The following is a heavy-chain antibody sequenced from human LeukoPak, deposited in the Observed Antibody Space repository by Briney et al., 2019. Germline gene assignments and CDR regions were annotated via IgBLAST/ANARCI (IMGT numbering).Heavy chain of an antibody. J-gene: IGHJ4*02. D-gene: IGHD1-1*01. CDR1: GYTFTNYD. V-gene: IGHV1-8*01. CDR2: MNPDSGNT. CDR3: ARGRTTGYFEY. Sequence: VASVKVSCKASGYTFTNYDITWVRQATGQGLESMGWMNPDSGNTGYAQKFQGRVTMTRNTSISTAYMELRSLRSDDTAVYYCARGRTTGYFEYWGQGTLVTVSS.